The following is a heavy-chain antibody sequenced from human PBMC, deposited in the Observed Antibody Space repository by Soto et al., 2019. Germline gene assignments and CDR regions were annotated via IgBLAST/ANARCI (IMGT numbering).Heavy chain of an antibody. CDR3: ARAGVAYCGGDCLGIRDD. V-gene: IGHV4-59*01. D-gene: IGHD2-21*02. J-gene: IGHJ4*02. Sequence: PSETLSVTCPVSSDTIGSYYWRWIRKPPGKGLEWIGYIYYSGSTNYNPSLKSRVTISVDTPKNQFSLKLSSVTAADTAVYYCARAGVAYCGGDCLGIRDDWGQGTLVTVS. CDR2: IYYSGST. CDR1: SDTIGSYY.